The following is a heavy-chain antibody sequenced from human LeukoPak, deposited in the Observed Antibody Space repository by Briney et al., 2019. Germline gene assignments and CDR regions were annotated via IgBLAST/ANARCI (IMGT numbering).Heavy chain of an antibody. CDR1: GSSLSNGYY. D-gene: IGHD6-19*01. Sequence: SETLSLTCTVSGSSLSNGYYWGWIRQSPGKGLEWTGSIHHSGNRFESGSTHYNPSLKSRLTVSADTSKNQFSLKLTSVTAADTAVYFRARNASSGFFNAWGQGIQVIVS. V-gene: IGHV4-38-2*02. CDR2: IHHSGNRFESGST. J-gene: IGHJ5*02. CDR3: ARNASSGFFNA.